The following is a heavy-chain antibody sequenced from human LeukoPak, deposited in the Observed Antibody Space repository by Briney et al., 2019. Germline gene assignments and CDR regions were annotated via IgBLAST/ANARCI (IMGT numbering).Heavy chain of an antibody. CDR3: AREGPQGRTPNWFDP. CDR1: GGSLSSYY. J-gene: IGHJ5*02. Sequence: SETLSLTCTVSGGSLSSYYWSWIRQPAGKGLEWIGRIYTTGSTNYNPSLKSRVTMSVDTSKKQFSLKLNSVTAADTAVYYCAREGPQGRTPNWFDPWGQGTLVTVSP. CDR2: IYTTGST. V-gene: IGHV4-4*07. D-gene: IGHD2-15*01.